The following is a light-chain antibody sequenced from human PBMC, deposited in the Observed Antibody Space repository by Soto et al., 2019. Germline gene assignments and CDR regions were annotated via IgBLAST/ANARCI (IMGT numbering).Light chain of an antibody. CDR1: QSMSSW. V-gene: IGKV1-5*01. CDR2: DAS. Sequence: DIQMTQSPSTLSASVGDRVTITCRASQSMSSWLAWYQQKPGKAPKLVIYDASSLESGVPSRFSGSGSGTEFTLTISSLQPDDFATYYCQQYNSYWTFGQGTKVEIK. CDR3: QQYNSYWT. J-gene: IGKJ1*01.